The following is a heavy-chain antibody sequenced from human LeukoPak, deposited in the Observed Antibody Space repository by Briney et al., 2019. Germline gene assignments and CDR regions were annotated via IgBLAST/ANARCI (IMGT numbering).Heavy chain of an antibody. Sequence: SETLSLTCAVYGGSFSGYYWSWIRQPPGKGLEWIGEINHSGSTNYNPSLKSRVTISIDTSKNQFSLKLSSLTAADTAVYYCARHTWGGHDYYYYYYMDVWAKGPRSPSP. V-gene: IGHV4-34*01. CDR3: ARHTWGGHDYYYYYYMDV. D-gene: IGHD2-21*01. CDR1: GGSFSGYY. J-gene: IGHJ6*03. CDR2: INHSGST.